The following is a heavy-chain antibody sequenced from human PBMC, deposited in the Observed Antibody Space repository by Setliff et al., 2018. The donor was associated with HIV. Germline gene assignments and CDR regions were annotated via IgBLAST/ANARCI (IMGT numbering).Heavy chain of an antibody. D-gene: IGHD2-15*01. CDR1: GGSFSGYY. Sequence: PSETLSLTCAVYGGSFSGYYWSWIRQPPGKGLEWIGEINHSGSTNYNPSLKSRVTISVDTSKNQFSLKLSSVTAADTAVYYCARGEDEVVAATYNWSDPWGQGTLVTVSS. J-gene: IGHJ5*02. CDR3: ARGEDEVVAATYNWSDP. CDR2: INHSGST. V-gene: IGHV4-34*01.